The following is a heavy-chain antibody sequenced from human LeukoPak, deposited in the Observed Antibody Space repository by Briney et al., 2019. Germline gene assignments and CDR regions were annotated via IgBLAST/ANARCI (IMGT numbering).Heavy chain of an antibody. CDR1: GGSFSGYY. CDR3: ARAGGRGWFDP. CDR2: INHSGST. J-gene: IGHJ5*02. D-gene: IGHD2-15*01. V-gene: IGHV4-34*01. Sequence: SETLSLTCAVYGGSFSGYYWSWIRQPPGKGLEWIGEINHSGSTNYNPSLKSRVTISVDTSKNQFSLKLSSVTAADTAVYCCARAGGRGWFDPWGQGTLVTASS.